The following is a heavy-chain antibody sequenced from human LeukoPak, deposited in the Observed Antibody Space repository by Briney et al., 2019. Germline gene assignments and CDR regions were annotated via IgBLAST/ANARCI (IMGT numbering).Heavy chain of an antibody. Sequence: PSETLSLTCAVSDYSVSSGYYWGWIRQPPGKGLESIGSIYHSGSTYYNPSLKSRVTISVDTSKNQFSLKLSSVTAADTVVYYCASGPLWFGEKFDYWGQGTLVTVSS. CDR2: IYHSGST. J-gene: IGHJ4*02. D-gene: IGHD3-10*01. CDR3: ASGPLWFGEKFDY. CDR1: DYSVSSGYY. V-gene: IGHV4-38-2*01.